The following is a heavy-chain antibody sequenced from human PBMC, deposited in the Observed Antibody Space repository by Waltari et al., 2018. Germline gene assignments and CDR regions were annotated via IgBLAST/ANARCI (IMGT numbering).Heavy chain of an antibody. D-gene: IGHD3-3*01. Sequence: QVQLVQSGAEVKKPGASVRVSCKASGYTFTGYYMHWLRQAPGPGLEWMGWINPNSGGTNYAQKFQGRVTMTRDTSISTAYMELSRLRSDDTAVYYCARTRGVDFWSGRLYYFDYWGQGTLVTVSS. V-gene: IGHV1-2*02. CDR2: INPNSGGT. CDR1: GYTFTGYY. CDR3: ARTRGVDFWSGRLYYFDY. J-gene: IGHJ4*02.